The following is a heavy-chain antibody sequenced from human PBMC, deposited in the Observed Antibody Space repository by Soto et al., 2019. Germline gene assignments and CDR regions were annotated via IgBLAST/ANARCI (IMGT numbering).Heavy chain of an antibody. V-gene: IGHV3-30*19. J-gene: IGHJ4*01. Sequence: QVHLVESGGGVVQPGGSLRLSCAASGFTFGTYAMHWVRQAPGEGLEWVAVIYYDGSNRYYGDAVKGRFTISRDNSKSTLYLQMSSLRAEDTAVYYCARAFCTNGVCYYFFDYWGHGTLVTVSS. D-gene: IGHD2-8*01. CDR2: IYYDGSNR. CDR1: GFTFGTYA. CDR3: ARAFCTNGVCYYFFDY.